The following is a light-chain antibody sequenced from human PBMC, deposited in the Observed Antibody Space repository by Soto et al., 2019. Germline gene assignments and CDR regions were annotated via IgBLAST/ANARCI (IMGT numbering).Light chain of an antibody. CDR1: QIVPSDY. CDR2: GAF. J-gene: IGKJ5*01. V-gene: IGKV3-20*01. Sequence: DIVLTQSPGTLSLSPGERVTLSCRASQIVPSDYLAWYHQEPGQAPRLLIYGAFNRATGIPDRFSGSGSGTDFTLTISCLQSEDFATYYCQQYYSFPITFGQGTRLEIK. CDR3: QQYYSFPIT.